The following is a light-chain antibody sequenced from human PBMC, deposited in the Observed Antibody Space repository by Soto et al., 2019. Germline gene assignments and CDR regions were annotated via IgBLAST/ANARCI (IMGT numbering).Light chain of an antibody. J-gene: IGKJ4*02. CDR2: DAS. V-gene: IGKV1-9*01. Sequence: DIQLTQSPSFLSASLGGRVTVTCRASQGINSYLAWYQQKPGKAPKLLIYDASTLHSGVPSRFRGGGSGTDFAFTISSLQPEDIETYYCQQYENLPLTFGGGTKVDIK. CDR3: QQYENLPLT. CDR1: QGINSY.